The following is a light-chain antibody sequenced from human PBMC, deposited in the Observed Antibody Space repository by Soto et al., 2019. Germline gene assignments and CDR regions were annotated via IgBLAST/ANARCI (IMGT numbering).Light chain of an antibody. CDR3: CSYAGSSTFVV. V-gene: IGLV2-23*03. J-gene: IGLJ2*01. CDR1: SSDVGSYNL. CDR2: EGS. Sequence: QSVLTQPASVSGSPGQSITISCTGTSSDVGSYNLVSWYQQHPGKAPKLMIYEGSKRPSGVSNRFSGSKSGNTASLTISGLQAEDEADYHCCSYAGSSTFVVFGGGTKLPS.